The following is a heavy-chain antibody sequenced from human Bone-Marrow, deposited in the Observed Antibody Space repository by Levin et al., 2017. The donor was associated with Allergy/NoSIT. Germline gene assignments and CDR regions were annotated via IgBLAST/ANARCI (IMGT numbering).Heavy chain of an antibody. CDR1: GYSFTSYW. CDR3: ARHPPNAFWSGYYYYYGMDV. J-gene: IGHJ6*02. D-gene: IGHD3-3*01. Sequence: KLGESLKISCKGSGYSFTSYWIGWVRQMPGKGLEWMGIIYPGDSDTRYSPSFQGQVTISADKSISTAYLQGSSLKASDTAMYYCARHPPNAFWSGYYYYYGMDVWGQGTTVTVSS. CDR2: IYPGDSDT. V-gene: IGHV5-51*01.